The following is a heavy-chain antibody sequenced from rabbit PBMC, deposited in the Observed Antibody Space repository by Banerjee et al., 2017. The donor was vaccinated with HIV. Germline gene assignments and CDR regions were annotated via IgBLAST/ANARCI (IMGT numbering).Heavy chain of an antibody. CDR3: ARDLVGVIGWNFYL. CDR1: GFTISSYYY. Sequence: QEQLEESGRGLVQPEGSLTLTCTASGFTISSYYYICWVRQAPGKGLEWIACINTVTGKTVYASWAKGRFTASKTSSTTVTLQMTSLTAADTATYFCARDLVGVIGWNFYLWGPGTLVTDS. CDR2: INTVTGKT. J-gene: IGHJ4*01. D-gene: IGHD1-1*01. V-gene: IGHV1S45*01.